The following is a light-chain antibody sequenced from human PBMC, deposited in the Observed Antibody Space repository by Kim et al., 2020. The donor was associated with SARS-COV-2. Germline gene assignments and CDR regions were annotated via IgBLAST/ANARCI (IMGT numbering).Light chain of an antibody. CDR1: QSISSY. CDR2: AAS. Sequence: DIQMTQSPSSLSASVGDRVTITCRASQSISSYLNWYQQKPGEAPKLLIYAASSLQSGVPSRFSGSVSGTDFTLTISSLQPEDFASYYCQQSYSTPLTFGRGTKVDIK. V-gene: IGKV1-39*01. CDR3: QQSYSTPLT. J-gene: IGKJ4*01.